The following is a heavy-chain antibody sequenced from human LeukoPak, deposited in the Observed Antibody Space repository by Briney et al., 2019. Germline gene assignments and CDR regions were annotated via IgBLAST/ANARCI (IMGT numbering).Heavy chain of an antibody. D-gene: IGHD5-12*01. CDR3: ARLHVDIVATTPDY. Sequence: GGSLRLSCAASGFTSSDYYMSWIRQAPGKGLEWASYISSSGSTIYYADSVKGRFTISRDNAKNSLYLQMNSLRAEDTAVYYCARLHVDIVATTPDYWGQGTLVTVSS. J-gene: IGHJ4*02. V-gene: IGHV3-11*01. CDR2: ISSSGSTI. CDR1: GFTSSDYY.